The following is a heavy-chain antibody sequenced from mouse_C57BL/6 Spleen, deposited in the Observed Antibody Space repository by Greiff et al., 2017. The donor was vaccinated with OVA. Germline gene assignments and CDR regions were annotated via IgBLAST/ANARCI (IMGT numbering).Heavy chain of an antibody. CDR3: ARGDGYDDAMDY. D-gene: IGHD2-2*01. CDR2: IDPSDSYT. Sequence: QVQLKQPGAELVRPGTSVKLSCKASGYNFTSSWMHWVKQRPGQGLEWIGVIDPSDSYTNYNQKFKGKATLTVDTSSSTAYMQLSSLTSEDSAVYYCARGDGYDDAMDYWGQGTSVTVSS. CDR1: GYNFTSSW. V-gene: IGHV1-59*01. J-gene: IGHJ4*01.